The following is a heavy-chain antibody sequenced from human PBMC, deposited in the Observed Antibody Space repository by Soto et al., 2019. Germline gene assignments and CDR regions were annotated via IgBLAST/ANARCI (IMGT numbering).Heavy chain of an antibody. V-gene: IGHV3-53*04. D-gene: IGHD5-12*01. CDR1: GFTVSSNY. Sequence: GGSLRLSCAASGFTVSSNYMSWVRQAPGKGLEWVSVIYSGGSTYYADSVKGRFTISRHNSKNTLYLQMNSLRAEDTAVYYCAREWRGYSGYDKYFQHWGQGTLVTVSS. CDR2: IYSGGST. J-gene: IGHJ1*01. CDR3: AREWRGYSGYDKYFQH.